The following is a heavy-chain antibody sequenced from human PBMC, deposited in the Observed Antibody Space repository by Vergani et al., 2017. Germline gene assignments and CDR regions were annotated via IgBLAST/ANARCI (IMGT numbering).Heavy chain of an antibody. J-gene: IGHJ4*02. Sequence: VQLVESGGGVVQPGRSLRLSCAASGFTFSNAWMSWVRQAPGTGLEWVSAISGSGCSTYYADSVKGRFTISRNNSKNTLYLQMNSLRAEDTAVYYCAKLEMATKGEKEDYWGQGTLVTVSS. CDR1: GFTFSNAW. D-gene: IGHD5-24*01. CDR2: ISGSGCST. CDR3: AKLEMATKGEKEDY. V-gene: IGHV3-23*04.